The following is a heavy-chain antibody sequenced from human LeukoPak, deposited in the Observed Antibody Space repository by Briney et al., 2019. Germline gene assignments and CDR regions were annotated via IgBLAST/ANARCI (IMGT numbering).Heavy chain of an antibody. D-gene: IGHD1-7*01. CDR2: IYWDDDK. Sequence: ESGPTLLKPTQTLTLTFTFSGFSLRTSGVGVGWIRQPPGKALEWLALIYWDDDKRYSPSLKSRLTITKGASKNQVILTMTNMDPVDTATYYCAHRTAHKLRFDHWGQGTLVTVSS. CDR3: AHRTAHKLRFDH. CDR1: GFSLRTSGVG. V-gene: IGHV2-5*02. J-gene: IGHJ4*02.